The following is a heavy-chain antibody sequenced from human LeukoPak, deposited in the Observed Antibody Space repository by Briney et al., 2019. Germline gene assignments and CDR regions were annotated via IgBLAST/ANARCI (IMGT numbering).Heavy chain of an antibody. V-gene: IGHV3-7*01. Sequence: GGSLRLPCVASRFTFRIYWMSWVRGAPGKGREGVANIKQDGRKKRYGVPMRGRFPIYRDNAKESWYLQLNSLRAEDTAVYYCAKWGPYCVGDYCPALDSWGQGTLVTVSS. CDR3: AKWGPYCVGDYCPALDS. J-gene: IGHJ4*02. D-gene: IGHD2-21*02. CDR2: IKQDGRKK. CDR1: RFTFRIYW.